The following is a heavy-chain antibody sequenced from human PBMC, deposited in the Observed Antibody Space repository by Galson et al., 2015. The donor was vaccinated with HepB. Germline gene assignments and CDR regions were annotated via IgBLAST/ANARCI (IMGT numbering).Heavy chain of an antibody. Sequence: SLRLSCAASGFTFSSYWMNWVRQAPGKGLEWVASIKEDGSEKYYVDSVKGRFTISRDNARNSLYLQMNSLRAEDTALYYCATKWDLRGFDYWGQGTLVTVSS. J-gene: IGHJ4*02. CDR3: ATKWDLRGFDY. CDR1: GFTFSSYW. V-gene: IGHV3-7*03. CDR2: IKEDGSEK. D-gene: IGHD1-26*01.